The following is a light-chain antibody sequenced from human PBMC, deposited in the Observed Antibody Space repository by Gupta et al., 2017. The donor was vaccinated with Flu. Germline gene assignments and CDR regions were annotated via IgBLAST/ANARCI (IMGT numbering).Light chain of an antibody. V-gene: IGLV3-9*01. Sequence: SYVVTQPLSVSVALGQTATITCGGYYIGSKNVHWYQLKPGQAPLQIIYRDTNRPSGIPERFSASNSGNTATLTISRAQVGDEADEYCQVWDNNRVLFGGGTKLTV. J-gene: IGLJ3*02. CDR2: RDT. CDR3: QVWDNNRVL. CDR1: YIGSKN.